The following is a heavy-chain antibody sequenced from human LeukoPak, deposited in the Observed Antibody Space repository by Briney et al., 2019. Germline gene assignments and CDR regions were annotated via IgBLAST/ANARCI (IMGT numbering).Heavy chain of an antibody. V-gene: IGHV4-59*08. CDR2: IYYTGHT. CDR3: ARHPPSSGWFHH. Sequence: PSETLSLTCTVSGGSVSNYYCSWIRQPPGKGLEWIGYIYYTGHTNYNPSLESRVTMSVDTSKNQFSLKLNSVTAADTAVYYCARHPPSSGWFHHWGQGTLVTVSS. CDR1: GGSVSNYY. D-gene: IGHD6-19*01. J-gene: IGHJ5*02.